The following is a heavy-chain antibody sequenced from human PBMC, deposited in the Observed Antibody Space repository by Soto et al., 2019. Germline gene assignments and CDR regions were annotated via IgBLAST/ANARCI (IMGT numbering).Heavy chain of an antibody. CDR2: ISYSGST. D-gene: IGHD3-10*01. CDR1: GGSISSSGYY. J-gene: IGHJ6*02. Sequence: PSETLSLTCTVSGGSISSSGYYWGWIRQPPGKGLEWIGTISYSGSTNYNPSLKSRVTISVDTSKNQFSLKLSSVTAADTAVYYCARTMVRGVIIAPRGYYYYGMDVWGQGTTVTVSS. CDR3: ARTMVRGVIIAPRGYYYYGMDV. V-gene: IGHV4-39*07.